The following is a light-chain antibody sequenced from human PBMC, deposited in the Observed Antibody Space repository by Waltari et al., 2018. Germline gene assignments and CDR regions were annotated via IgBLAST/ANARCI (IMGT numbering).Light chain of an antibody. CDR1: SSNIGSNY. CDR2: RNN. Sequence: QSVLTQPPSASGTPGQRVTISCSGSSSNIGSNYVYWYQQLPGTAPKLLIYRNNQRPSGVPARFSGSKSGTSASLAISGLRSEDEADYYCAAWDDSLSVYVVFGGGTKLTVL. J-gene: IGLJ2*01. V-gene: IGLV1-47*01. CDR3: AAWDDSLSVYVV.